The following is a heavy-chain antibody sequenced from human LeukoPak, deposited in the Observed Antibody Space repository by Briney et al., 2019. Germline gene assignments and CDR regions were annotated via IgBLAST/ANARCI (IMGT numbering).Heavy chain of an antibody. V-gene: IGHV1-18*04. CDR2: ISAYNGNT. CDR1: GYTFTSYY. Sequence: ASVKVSCKASGYTFTSYYMHWVRQAPGQGLEWMGWISAYNGNTNYAQKLQGRVTMTTDTSTSTAYMELRSLRSDDTAVYYCARNYDILTGYSPFDYWGQGTLVTVSS. D-gene: IGHD3-9*01. CDR3: ARNYDILTGYSPFDY. J-gene: IGHJ4*02.